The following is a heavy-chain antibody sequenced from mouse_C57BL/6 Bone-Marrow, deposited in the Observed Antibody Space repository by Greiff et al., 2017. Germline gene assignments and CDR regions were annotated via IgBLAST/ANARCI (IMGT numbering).Heavy chain of an antibody. J-gene: IGHJ2*01. Sequence: EVMLVESGGGLVQPGGSLSLSCAASGFTFTDYYMSWVRQPPGKALEWLGFIRNKANGYTTESSASVKGRFTISRDNSQSILYLQMNPLRAEASAAYYPASSSLGFYDGGQGTTLTLPS. CDR1: GFTFTDYY. CDR2: IRNKANGYTT. V-gene: IGHV7-3*01. CDR3: ASSSLGFYD.